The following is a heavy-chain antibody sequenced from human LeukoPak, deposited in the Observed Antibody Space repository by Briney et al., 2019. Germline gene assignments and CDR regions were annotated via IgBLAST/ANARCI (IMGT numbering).Heavy chain of an antibody. Sequence: GGSLRLSCAAPGFTFSSYWVSWVRQAPGKGLEWVANIKQDGSEKYYVDSVKGRFTISRDNAKNSLYLQMNSLRAEDTAVYYCASERRHWGQGTLVTVSS. CDR1: GFTFSSYW. CDR2: IKQDGSEK. V-gene: IGHV3-7*01. J-gene: IGHJ4*02. CDR3: ASERRH.